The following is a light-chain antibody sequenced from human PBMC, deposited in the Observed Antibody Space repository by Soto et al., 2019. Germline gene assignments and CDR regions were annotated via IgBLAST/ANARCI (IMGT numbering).Light chain of an antibody. J-gene: IGLJ1*01. V-gene: IGLV2-14*01. CDR3: SSYSATNTLV. CDR2: EVT. CDR1: RSDVGDYPY. Sequence: QSALTQPASVSGSPGHSITISCTGTRSDVGDYPYVSWYQQHPGEVPKLIIYEVTNRPSGVTSRFSGSKSENTASLTISGLQAEDEADYYCSSYSATNTLVFGGGTKVAVL.